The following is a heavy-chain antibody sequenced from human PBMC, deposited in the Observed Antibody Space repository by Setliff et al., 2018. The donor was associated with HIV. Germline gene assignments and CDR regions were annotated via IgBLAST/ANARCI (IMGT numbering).Heavy chain of an antibody. CDR1: GYTFTGYY. V-gene: IGHV1-46*01. CDR3: ARSSPLYSRSFDAFDI. Sequence: ASVKVSCKASGYTFTGYYMHWVRQAPGQGLEWMGIINPTGGSTYYAQKFQGRVTLTRDTYTSTVYMELSSLRSEDTALYYCARSSPLYSRSFDAFDIWGQGTMVTVSS. D-gene: IGHD6-6*01. CDR2: INPTGGST. J-gene: IGHJ3*02.